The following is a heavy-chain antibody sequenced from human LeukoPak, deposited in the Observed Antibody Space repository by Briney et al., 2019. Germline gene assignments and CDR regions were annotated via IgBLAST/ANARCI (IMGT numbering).Heavy chain of an antibody. CDR2: INPNSGGT. CDR1: GYTFTSYY. J-gene: IGHJ5*02. CDR3: ARDPTAYNWFDP. Sequence: GASVKVSCKASGYTFTSYYMHWVRQAPGQGLEWMGWINPNSGGTNYAQKFQGRVTMTRDTSISTAYMELSRLRSDDTAVYYCARDPTAYNWFDPWGQGTLVTVSS. V-gene: IGHV1-2*02.